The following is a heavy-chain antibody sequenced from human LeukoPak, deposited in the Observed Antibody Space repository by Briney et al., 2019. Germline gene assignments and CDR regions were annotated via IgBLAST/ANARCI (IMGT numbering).Heavy chain of an antibody. D-gene: IGHD6-13*01. CDR3: ANWRYSSSWSRGDFDY. V-gene: IGHV3-48*03. J-gene: IGHJ4*02. CDR2: ISSSGSTI. CDR1: GFTFSSYE. Sequence: GGSLRLSCAASGFTFSSYEMNWVRQAPGKGLEWVSYISSSGSTIYYADSVKGRFTISRDNAKNSLYLQMNSLRAEDTAVYYCANWRYSSSWSRGDFDYWGQGTLVTVSS.